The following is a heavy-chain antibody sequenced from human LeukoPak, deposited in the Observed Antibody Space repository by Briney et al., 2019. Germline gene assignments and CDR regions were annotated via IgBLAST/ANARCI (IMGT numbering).Heavy chain of an antibody. CDR3: ASHYYDS. CDR1: GYSISSGYY. Sequence: PSETLSLTCTVSGYSISSGYYWSWIRQPAGKGLEWIGRIYTSGSTNYNPSLKSRVTISVDTSKNQFSLKLSSVTAADTAVYYCASHYYDSWGQGTLVTVSS. CDR2: IYTSGST. D-gene: IGHD3-22*01. V-gene: IGHV4-61*02. J-gene: IGHJ4*02.